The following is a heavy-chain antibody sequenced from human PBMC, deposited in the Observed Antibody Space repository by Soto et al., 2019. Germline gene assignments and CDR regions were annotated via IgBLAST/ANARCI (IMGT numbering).Heavy chain of an antibody. CDR1: GGFVNSDTHS. D-gene: IGHD2-2*01. J-gene: IGHJ6*02. Sequence: SETLSLTCTVSGGFVNSDTHSWSWIRQTPGKRLEWIGFIYSGGSTKNPSLRSRATMSVDTSKNQFSLKLSSVIVADTAVYHCARFVRSCSATTCSTRADVWGQGMTVTVSS. CDR3: ARFVRSCSATTCSTRADV. V-gene: IGHV4-61*01. CDR2: IYSGGST.